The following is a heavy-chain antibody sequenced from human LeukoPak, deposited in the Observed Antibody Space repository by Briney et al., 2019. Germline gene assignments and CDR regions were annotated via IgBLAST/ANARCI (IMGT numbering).Heavy chain of an antibody. J-gene: IGHJ4*02. Sequence: PGGSLRLSCAASGFTFDDYAMHWVRQAPGKGLEWVSGISWNSGSIGYADSVKGRFTISRDNAKNSLYLQMNSLRAEDTALYYCAKDMAATPQSYFDYWGQGTLVTVSS. V-gene: IGHV3-9*01. CDR1: GFTFDDYA. CDR2: ISWNSGSI. CDR3: AKDMAATPQSYFDY. D-gene: IGHD2-15*01.